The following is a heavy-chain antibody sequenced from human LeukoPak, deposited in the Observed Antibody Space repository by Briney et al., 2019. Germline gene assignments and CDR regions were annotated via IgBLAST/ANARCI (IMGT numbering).Heavy chain of an antibody. J-gene: IGHJ4*02. D-gene: IGHD6-13*01. CDR3: ARDRQTGYSSSWYFDY. CDR2: INWNGGST. CDR1: GFTFDDYG. Sequence: GGSLRLSCAASGFTFDDYGMSWVRQAPGKGLEWVSGINWNGGSTGYADSVKGRFTISRDNAKNSLYLQMNSLRAEDTALYYCARDRQTGYSSSWYFDYWGQGTLVTVSS. V-gene: IGHV3-20*04.